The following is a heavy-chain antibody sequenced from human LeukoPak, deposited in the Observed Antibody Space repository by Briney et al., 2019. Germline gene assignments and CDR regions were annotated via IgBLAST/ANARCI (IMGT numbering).Heavy chain of an antibody. Sequence: PGGSLRLSCAVSGFIFSDYGFHWVRQAPGKGLEWVAVTRFDGSIKQYADSVKGRFTISRDDSKNTLYLQMNFLNSEDTAVYYCARWGGTRQYYFDYWGQGTLVTVSS. CDR3: ARWGGTRQYYFDY. D-gene: IGHD1-1*01. CDR1: GFIFSDYG. CDR2: TRFDGSIK. V-gene: IGHV3-33*01. J-gene: IGHJ4*02.